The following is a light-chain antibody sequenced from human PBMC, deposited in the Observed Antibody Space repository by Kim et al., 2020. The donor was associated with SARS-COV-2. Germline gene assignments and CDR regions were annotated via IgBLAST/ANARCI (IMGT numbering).Light chain of an antibody. Sequence: GKTVSISWNRSRGSIEDSYVQWYRRSPSGVPTAVIYEDDQRPSGVSDRFYGSIDTSSNAAALTISGLKTEDEADYYCQSYNRSNVVFGGGTKVTVL. CDR1: RGSIEDSY. V-gene: IGLV6-57*03. CDR2: EDD. CDR3: QSYNRSNVV. J-gene: IGLJ2*01.